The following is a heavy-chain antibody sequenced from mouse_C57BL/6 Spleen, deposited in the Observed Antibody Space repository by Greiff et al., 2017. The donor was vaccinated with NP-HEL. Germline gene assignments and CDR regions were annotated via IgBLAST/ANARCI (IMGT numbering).Heavy chain of an antibody. Sequence: QVQLQQPGAELVRPGSSVKLSCKASGYTFTSYWMHWVKQRPIQGLEWIGNIDPSDSDTHYNQKFKVKATLTVDKSSSTAYMQLSSLTSEDSAVYYGARQGGYDWFAYWGQGTLVTVSA. CDR1: GYTFTSYW. J-gene: IGHJ3*01. V-gene: IGHV1-52*01. CDR3: ARQGGYDWFAY. CDR2: IDPSDSDT. D-gene: IGHD2-2*01.